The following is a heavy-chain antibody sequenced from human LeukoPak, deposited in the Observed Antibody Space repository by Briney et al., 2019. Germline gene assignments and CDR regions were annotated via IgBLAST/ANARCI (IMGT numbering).Heavy chain of an antibody. CDR3: ARDRVVTAYYYYYYYGMDV. Sequence: SSETLSLTCTVFGGSISSYYWSWIRQPPGKGLEWIGYIYYSGSTNYNPSLKSRVTISVDTSKNQFSLKLSSVTAADTAVYYCARDRVVTAYYYYYYYGMDVWGQGTTVTVSS. J-gene: IGHJ6*02. V-gene: IGHV4-59*01. CDR2: IYYSGST. D-gene: IGHD2-21*02. CDR1: GGSISSYY.